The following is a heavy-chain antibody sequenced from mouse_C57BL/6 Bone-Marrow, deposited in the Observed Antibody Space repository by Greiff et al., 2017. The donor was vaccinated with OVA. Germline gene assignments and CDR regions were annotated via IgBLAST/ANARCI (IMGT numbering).Heavy chain of an antibody. Sequence: VKLQESGPELVKPGASVKISCKASGYAFSSSWMNWVKQRPGKGLGWIGRIYPGDGDTNYNGKFKGKATLTADKSSSTAYMQLSSLTSEDSAVYFCARRWDYAMDYWGQGTSVTVSS. CDR3: ARRWDYAMDY. D-gene: IGHD4-1*01. CDR1: GYAFSSSW. J-gene: IGHJ4*01. CDR2: IYPGDGDT. V-gene: IGHV1-82*01.